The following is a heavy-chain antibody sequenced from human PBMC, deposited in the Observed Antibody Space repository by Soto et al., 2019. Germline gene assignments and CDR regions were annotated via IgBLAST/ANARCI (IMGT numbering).Heavy chain of an antibody. CDR1: GGTISSYY. D-gene: IGHD3-22*01. Sequence: SETLSLTCTVSGGTISSYYWSWIRQPPGKGLEWIGYIYYTGTTTYNPSIKSRVTISVDSSKNQFSLNLTSVSAADTAVYYCARLGGFYQSLDSWGQGTLVTVSS. CDR2: IYYTGTT. CDR3: ARLGGFYQSLDS. J-gene: IGHJ5*01. V-gene: IGHV4-59*08.